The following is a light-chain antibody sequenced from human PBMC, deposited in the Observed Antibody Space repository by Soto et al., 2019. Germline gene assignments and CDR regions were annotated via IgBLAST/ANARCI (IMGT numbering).Light chain of an antibody. CDR3: SSYTSSSGV. CDR2: EVS. V-gene: IGLV2-14*01. CDR1: SSDVGGYNY. J-gene: IGLJ1*01. Sequence: QSVLTQPASVSWSPGQSITISCTGTSSDVGGYNYVSWYQQHPGKAPKLMIYEVSNRPSGVSNRFSGSKSGNTASLTISGLQAEDEADYYCSSYTSSSGVFGTGTEVTVL.